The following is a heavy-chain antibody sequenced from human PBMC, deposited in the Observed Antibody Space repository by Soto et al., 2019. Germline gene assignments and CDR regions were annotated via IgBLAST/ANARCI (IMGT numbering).Heavy chain of an antibody. CDR2: INHSGST. J-gene: IGHJ6*03. CDR1: GGSFSCYD. Sequence: SETLSLTCAVYGGSFSCYDLSWIRQHPGKGLEWIGEINHSGSTNYNPSLKSRVTISVDTSKNQFSLKLSSVTAADTAVYYCARWYYDFWSGYYSYYYYYMDVWGKGTTVTVSS. V-gene: IGHV4-34*01. CDR3: ARWYYDFWSGYYSYYYYYMDV. D-gene: IGHD3-3*01.